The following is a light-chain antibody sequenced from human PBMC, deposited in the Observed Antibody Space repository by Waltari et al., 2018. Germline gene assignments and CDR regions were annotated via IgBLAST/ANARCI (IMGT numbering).Light chain of an antibody. Sequence: EIVLTQSPATLSLSPGERATLSCRASQSVSSYLAWYQQKPGQAPRRLIYDASNRATGIPARFSGSGSGTDFTLTISSLEPEDFAVYYCQQRSNWPPLTFGPGTKVEIK. J-gene: IGKJ1*01. CDR1: QSVSSY. V-gene: IGKV3-11*01. CDR3: QQRSNWPPLT. CDR2: DAS.